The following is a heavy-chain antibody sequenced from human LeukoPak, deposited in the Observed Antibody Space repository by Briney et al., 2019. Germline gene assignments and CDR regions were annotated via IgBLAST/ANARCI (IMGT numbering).Heavy chain of an antibody. J-gene: IGHJ4*02. V-gene: IGHV3-64*01. D-gene: IGHD4-11*01. CDR1: GFTFSSYA. CDR3: ARGRAKTTVTPPFDY. CDR2: ISSNGGST. Sequence: GGSLRLSCAASGFTFSSYAMHWVRQAPGKGLEDVSAISSNGGSTYYANSVKGRFTISRDNSKNTLYLQMGSLRAEDMAVYYCARGRAKTTVTPPFDYWGQGTLVTVSS.